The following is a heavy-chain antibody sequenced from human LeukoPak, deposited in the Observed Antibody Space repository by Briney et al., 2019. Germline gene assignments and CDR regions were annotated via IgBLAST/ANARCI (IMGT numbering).Heavy chain of an antibody. CDR3: ARAFQSLGGLSLPDY. V-gene: IGHV7-4-1*02. Sequence: ASVKVSCTASGYTFTSYGISWVRQAPGQGLEWMGWIHPSTGNPTYAQGFTGRFVFSLDTSVSTTYLQISSLKAEDTAVYFCARAFQSLGGLSLPDYWGQGTLLTVSS. D-gene: IGHD3-16*02. J-gene: IGHJ4*02. CDR1: GYTFTSYG. CDR2: IHPSTGNP.